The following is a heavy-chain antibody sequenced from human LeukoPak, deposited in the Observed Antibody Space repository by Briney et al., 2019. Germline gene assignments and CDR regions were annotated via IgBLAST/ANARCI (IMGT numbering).Heavy chain of an antibody. CDR1: GFTFSRYV. Sequence: GGSLRLSCASSGFTFSRYVLTWVRQAPGRGLEWVSAIGVSGGSTFYADSVKGRFTISRDNSKNTLFLLVNSLRAEDTAIYYCARQSGTMVTTRFDYWGQGTLVTVSS. CDR2: IGVSGGST. D-gene: IGHD4-17*01. V-gene: IGHV3-23*01. CDR3: ARQSGTMVTTRFDY. J-gene: IGHJ4*02.